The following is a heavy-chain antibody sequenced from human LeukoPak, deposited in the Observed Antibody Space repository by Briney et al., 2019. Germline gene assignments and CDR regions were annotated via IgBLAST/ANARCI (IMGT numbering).Heavy chain of an antibody. V-gene: IGHV4-34*01. D-gene: IGHD1-14*01. Sequence: PSETLSLTCAVYGGSFSGYYWSWIRQPPGKGLGWIGEINHSGSTNYNPSLKSRVTISVDTSQNQFSLKLSSVTAADTAGYYCARAVALSGFDYWGQGTLVTVSS. CDR1: GGSFSGYY. CDR2: INHSGST. J-gene: IGHJ4*02. CDR3: ARAVALSGFDY.